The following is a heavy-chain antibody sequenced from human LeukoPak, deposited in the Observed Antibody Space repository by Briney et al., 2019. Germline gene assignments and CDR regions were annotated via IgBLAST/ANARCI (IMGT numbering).Heavy chain of an antibody. J-gene: IGHJ4*02. V-gene: IGHV3-23*01. D-gene: IGHD6-13*01. CDR3: AKPFLGIAAAGKVDY. CDR1: GFTFSSYA. Sequence: GGSLRLSCAASGFTFSSYAMSWVRQAPGKGLEWVSAINGSGGSTYYADSVKGRFTISRDNSKNTLYLQMNSLRAEDTAVYYCAKPFLGIAAAGKVDYWGQGTLVTVSS. CDR2: INGSGGST.